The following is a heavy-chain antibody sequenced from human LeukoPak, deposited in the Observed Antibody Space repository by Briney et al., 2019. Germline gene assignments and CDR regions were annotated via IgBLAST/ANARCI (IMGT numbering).Heavy chain of an antibody. CDR1: GFTFSSYS. V-gene: IGHV3-21*01. CDR2: ISSSSSYI. D-gene: IGHD2-2*01. J-gene: IGHJ5*02. Sequence: PGGSLRLSCAASGFTFSSYSMNWVRQAPGKGLEWVSSISSSSSYIYYADSVKGRFTISRDNAKNSLYLQMNSLRAEDTAVYHCARVPIVVPAALQGYNWFDPWGQGTLVTVSS. CDR3: ARVPIVVPAALQGYNWFDP.